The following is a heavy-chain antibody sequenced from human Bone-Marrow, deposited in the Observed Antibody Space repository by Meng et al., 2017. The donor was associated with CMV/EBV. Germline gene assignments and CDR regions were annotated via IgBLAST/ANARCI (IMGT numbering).Heavy chain of an antibody. Sequence: SETLSLTCTVSGGSISSGGYYWSWIRQHPGKGLEWIGYIYYSGSTYYNPSLKSRVTISADTSKNQFSLKLSSVTAADTAVYYCASSRWSGYYINYYYGMDVWGQGTTVTVSS. D-gene: IGHD3-3*01. CDR3: ASSRWSGYYINYYYGMDV. V-gene: IGHV4-31*03. CDR1: GGSISSGGYY. CDR2: IYYSGST. J-gene: IGHJ6*02.